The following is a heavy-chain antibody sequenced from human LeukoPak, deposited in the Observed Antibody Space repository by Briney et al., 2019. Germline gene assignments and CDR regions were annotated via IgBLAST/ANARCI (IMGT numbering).Heavy chain of an antibody. CDR2: VIPIFGTA. D-gene: IGHD1-1*01. Sequence: SVKVSCKASGGTFSSYAISWVRQAPGQGLEWMGRVIPIFGTANYAQKFQGRVTITTDESTSTAYMELSSLRSEDTAVYYCASLQVQLGIIGSLDYWGQGTLVTVSS. J-gene: IGHJ4*02. CDR3: ASLQVQLGIIGSLDY. CDR1: GGTFSSYA. V-gene: IGHV1-69*05.